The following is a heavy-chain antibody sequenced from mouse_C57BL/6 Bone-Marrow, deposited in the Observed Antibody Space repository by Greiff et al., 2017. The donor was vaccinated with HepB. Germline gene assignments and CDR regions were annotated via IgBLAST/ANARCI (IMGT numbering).Heavy chain of an antibody. J-gene: IGHJ3*01. CDR3: ARPYYDYDGAWFAY. V-gene: IGHV5-12*01. Sequence: EVKLVESGGGLVQPGGSLKLSCAASGFTFSDYYMYWVRQTPEKRLEWVAYISNGGGSTYYPDTVKGRFTISRDNAKNTLYLQMSRLKSEDTAMYYCARPYYDYDGAWFAYWGQGTLVTVSA. CDR1: GFTFSDYY. CDR2: ISNGGGST. D-gene: IGHD2-4*01.